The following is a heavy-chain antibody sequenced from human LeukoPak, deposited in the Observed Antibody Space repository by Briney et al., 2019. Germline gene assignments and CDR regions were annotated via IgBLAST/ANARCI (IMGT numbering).Heavy chain of an antibody. J-gene: IGHJ6*03. CDR2: IYNDGRKQ. V-gene: IGHV3-30*02. CDR3: AKDPGDSVRGYYMDV. D-gene: IGHD1-26*01. Sequence: GGSLRLSCAAYGFTFSDCGMHWARQAPGKGLEWVSFIYNDGRKQYYADSPKGRFTISRDNSKNMLYLQVNSVTADDTAVYYCAKDPGDSVRGYYMDVWGKGTTVIVSS. CDR1: GFTFSDCG.